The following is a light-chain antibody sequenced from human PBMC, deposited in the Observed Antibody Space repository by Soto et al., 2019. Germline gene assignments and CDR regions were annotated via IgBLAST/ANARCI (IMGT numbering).Light chain of an antibody. J-gene: IGLJ2*01. Sequence: QSALTQPPSVSGSPGQSVTISCTGTSSDVGGYSRVSWYQQPPGTAPKLMIYEVSNRPSGVPDRFSGSKSGNTASLTISGLQAEDEADYYCSADTSSSTFVVFGGGTKLTVL. V-gene: IGLV2-18*02. CDR2: EVS. CDR3: SADTSSSTFVV. CDR1: SSDVGGYSR.